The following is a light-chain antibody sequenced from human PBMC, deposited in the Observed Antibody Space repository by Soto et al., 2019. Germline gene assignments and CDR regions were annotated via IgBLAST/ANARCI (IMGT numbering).Light chain of an antibody. V-gene: IGLV2-14*01. Sequence: ALTQPASVSGSPGQSITISCTGTSSDVGGYNYVSWYQQHPGKAPKLMIYDVSNRPSGVSNRFSGSKSGNTASLTISGLQAEDEADYYCGSYTSSSTLVFGGGTQLTVL. CDR3: GSYTSSSTLV. CDR2: DVS. J-gene: IGLJ3*02. CDR1: SSDVGGYNY.